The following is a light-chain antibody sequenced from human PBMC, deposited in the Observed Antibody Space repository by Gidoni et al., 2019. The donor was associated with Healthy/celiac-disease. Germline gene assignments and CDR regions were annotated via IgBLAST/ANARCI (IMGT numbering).Light chain of an antibody. J-gene: IGKJ4*01. CDR2: DAS. CDR3: QQRSNWPPGLT. V-gene: IGKV3-11*01. CDR1: QSVSSY. Sequence: ELVLTQPPATLSLSPGERATLSCRASQSVSSYFAWYQQKPGQAPRLLIYDASNRATGIPARLSGSGSGTDFTLTISSLEPEDFAVYYCQQRSNWPPGLTFGGGTKVEIK.